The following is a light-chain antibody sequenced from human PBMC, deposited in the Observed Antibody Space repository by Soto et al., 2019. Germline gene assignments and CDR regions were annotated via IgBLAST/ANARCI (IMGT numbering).Light chain of an antibody. Sequence: DIQMTQPSTLSASVGDRVTLHCRASQSISTYLAWYQQKPGKAPKVLIYHASNLESGVPSRFSSGGSGTEFTLTISSLQPDDFATYYCQQYYMYSYTFGQGTKLDIK. J-gene: IGKJ2*01. CDR1: QSISTY. CDR3: QQYYMYSYT. CDR2: HAS. V-gene: IGKV1-5*01.